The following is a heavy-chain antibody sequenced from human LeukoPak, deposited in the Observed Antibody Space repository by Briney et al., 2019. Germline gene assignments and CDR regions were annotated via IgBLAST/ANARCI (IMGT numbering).Heavy chain of an antibody. Sequence: GGSLRLSCAASGFTFSGYWMHWVRQGPEKGLELVSRIDNDGHGILYADSVKGRFTTSRDNAKNTLYLQMNSLRFEDTAVYYCARDVSDENGSSSRIHLDSWGQGTLVSVSS. CDR3: ARDVSDENGSSSRIHLDS. V-gene: IGHV3-74*03. CDR1: GFTFSGYW. J-gene: IGHJ4*02. D-gene: IGHD6-6*01. CDR2: IDNDGHGI.